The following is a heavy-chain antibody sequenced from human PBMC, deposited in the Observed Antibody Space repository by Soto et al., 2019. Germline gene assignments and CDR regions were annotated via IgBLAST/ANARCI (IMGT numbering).Heavy chain of an antibody. CDR2: IYSGGST. J-gene: IGHJ6*02. CDR3: AKPRSSGWYNYGMDV. CDR1: GFTVSSNY. V-gene: IGHV3-53*01. D-gene: IGHD6-19*01. Sequence: GGSLRLSCAASGFTVSSNYMSWVRQAPGKGLEWVSVIYSGGSTYYADSVKGRFTISRDNSKNTLYLQMNSLRAEDTAVYYCAKPRSSGWYNYGMDVWGQGTTVTVSS.